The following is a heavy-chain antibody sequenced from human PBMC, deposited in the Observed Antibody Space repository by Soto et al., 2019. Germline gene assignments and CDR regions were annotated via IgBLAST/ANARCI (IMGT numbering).Heavy chain of an antibody. J-gene: IGHJ5*02. V-gene: IGHV4-31*03. CDR2: SCCSGSS. Sequence: QVQLRESGPGLVKPSQTLSLTCTVSGGAIDNGGFYWSWIRQQPGKGLEWIGHSCCSGSSHYNPSLRSRVTISMDTSKNDLSLKLSSVTAADTAVYYCARGGAEDNYFDPWGQGTLVTVSS. CDR3: ARGGAEDNYFDP. CDR1: GGAIDNGGFY.